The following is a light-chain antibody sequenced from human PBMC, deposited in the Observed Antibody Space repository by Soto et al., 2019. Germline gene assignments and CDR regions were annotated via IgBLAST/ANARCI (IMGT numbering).Light chain of an antibody. V-gene: IGLV1-44*01. CDR1: SSNIGTNT. J-gene: IGLJ3*02. CDR2: SSN. CDR3: AAWDGSLNVVL. Sequence: QAVVTQPPSASGTTGQRVTISCSGSSSNIGTNTVNWYQQFPRSAPKLLMYSSNQRPSGVPDRFSGSKSGTSASLAISGLQSEDEADYYCAAWDGSLNVVLFGGGTKVTVL.